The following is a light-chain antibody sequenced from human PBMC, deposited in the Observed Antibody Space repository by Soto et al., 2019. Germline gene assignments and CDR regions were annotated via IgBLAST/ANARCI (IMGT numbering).Light chain of an antibody. CDR2: DVR. Sequence: QSALTQPPSVSGSPGQSVTISCTGTSSDVGDYDYVSWYLQHPGTAPKLLISDVRRRHSGVPDRFSGSKFCNTASLTISGLQVDDEGDYYCCSYAGTSTYVFGTGTKVTVL. J-gene: IGLJ1*01. CDR3: CSYAGTSTYV. CDR1: SSDVGDYDY. V-gene: IGLV2-11*01.